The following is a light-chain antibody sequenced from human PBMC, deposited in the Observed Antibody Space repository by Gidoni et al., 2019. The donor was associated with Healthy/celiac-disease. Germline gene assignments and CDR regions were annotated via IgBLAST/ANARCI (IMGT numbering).Light chain of an antibody. CDR1: NIGSKS. CDR3: QVWDSSSDHYV. Sequence: SFVLTQPPSVSVAPGQTARSTCGGNNIGSKSVHRYQQTPGQAPVLVVYDDRDRPSWIPERFSGAKSGNTATLTISRVAAGDEADYYFQVWDSSSDHYVFGTGTKVTVL. J-gene: IGLJ1*01. V-gene: IGLV3-21*02. CDR2: DDR.